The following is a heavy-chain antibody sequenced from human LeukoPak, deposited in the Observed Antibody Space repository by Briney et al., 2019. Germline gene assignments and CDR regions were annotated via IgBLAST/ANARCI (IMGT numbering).Heavy chain of an antibody. J-gene: IGHJ5*02. CDR2: IYTSGST. CDR3: ARGIGYCSSTSCLNWFDP. V-gene: IGHV4-4*07. D-gene: IGHD2-2*01. Sequence: SETLSLTCTVSGGSISSYYWSWIRQPAGKGLEWIGRIYTSGSTNYNPSLKSRVTMSVDTSKNQFSLKLSSATAADTAVYYCARGIGYCSSTSCLNWFDPWAREPWSPSPQ. CDR1: GGSISSYY.